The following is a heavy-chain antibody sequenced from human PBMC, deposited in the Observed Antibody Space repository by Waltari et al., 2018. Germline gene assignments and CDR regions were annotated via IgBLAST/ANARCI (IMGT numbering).Heavy chain of an antibody. D-gene: IGHD6-13*01. J-gene: IGHJ4*02. CDR1: GGSISSSY. Sequence: QVQLQESGPGLVKPSETLSLTCTVSGGSISSSYWSWIRQPPGKGLEWIGYIYYSGSTSYIPTLKSRVTISVDTSKNQFALKLSSVTAADTDVYYCARADYSSSWYIFDYWGQGTLVTVSS. V-gene: IGHV4-59*01. CDR2: IYYSGST. CDR3: ARADYSSSWYIFDY.